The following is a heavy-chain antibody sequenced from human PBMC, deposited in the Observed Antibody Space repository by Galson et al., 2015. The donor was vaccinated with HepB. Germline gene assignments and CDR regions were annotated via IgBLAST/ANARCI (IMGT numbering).Heavy chain of an antibody. V-gene: IGHV6-1*01. J-gene: IGHJ3*02. CDR2: TYFRSRWRN. D-gene: IGHD3-10*01. Sequence: CAISGVSVSTTGGAWNWIRQSPSRGLEWLGRTYFRSRWRNDYAPSMKSRVTIDPDTAKNQFSLQLNSVTPEDTAVYYCTNERNYYASFDIWGLGTMVTVSS. CDR3: TNERNYYASFDI. CDR1: GVSVSTTGGA.